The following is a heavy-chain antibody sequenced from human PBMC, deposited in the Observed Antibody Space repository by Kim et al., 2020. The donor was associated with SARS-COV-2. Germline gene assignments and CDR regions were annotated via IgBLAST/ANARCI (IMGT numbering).Heavy chain of an antibody. CDR3: TRGGLTPFDF. V-gene: IGHV3-72*01. CDR2: TRDKANSYST. CDR1: GFIFSDHY. D-gene: IGHD2-15*01. Sequence: GGSQRLSCAASGFIFSDHYMDWVRQAPGKGLEWVGRTRDKANSYSTEYAASVKGRFSFSRDESTNSFYLQMSSLKTEDTAVYYCTRGGLTPFDFWGQGTLVTVSS. J-gene: IGHJ4*02.